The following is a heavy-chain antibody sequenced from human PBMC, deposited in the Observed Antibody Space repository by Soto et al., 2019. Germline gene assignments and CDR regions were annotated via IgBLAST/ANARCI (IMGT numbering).Heavy chain of an antibody. J-gene: IGHJ4*02. CDR2: INPSGGST. Sequence: GASVKVSFKASGYTFTSYYMHWVRQAPGQGLEWMGIINPSGGSTSYAQKFQGRVTMTRDTSTSTVYMELSSLRSEDTAVYYCATNHTLRQYCSGGRCSTHFDYCGQGTPVIVSS. D-gene: IGHD2-15*01. V-gene: IGHV1-46*03. CDR3: ATNHTLRQYCSGGRCSTHFDY. CDR1: GYTFTSYY.